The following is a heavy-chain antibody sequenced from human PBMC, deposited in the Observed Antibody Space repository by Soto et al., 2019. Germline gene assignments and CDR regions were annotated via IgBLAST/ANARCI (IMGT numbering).Heavy chain of an antibody. CDR1: GGSISSSSYY. Sequence: SETLSLTCTVSGGSISSSSYYWGWIRQPPGKGLEWIGSIYYSGSTYYKPSLKSRVTISVDTSKNQFSLKLSSVTAADTAVYYCARRPGNDFWTGYYYFDYWGQGTLVTVSS. D-gene: IGHD3-3*01. J-gene: IGHJ4*02. CDR2: IYYSGST. V-gene: IGHV4-39*01. CDR3: ARRPGNDFWTGYYYFDY.